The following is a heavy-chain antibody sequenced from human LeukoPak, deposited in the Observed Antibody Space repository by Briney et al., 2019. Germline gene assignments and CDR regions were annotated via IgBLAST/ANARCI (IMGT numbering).Heavy chain of an antibody. V-gene: IGHV3-23*01. J-gene: IGHJ6*03. CDR3: AKGLRAYTANEYYMDV. Sequence: GGSLRLSCAASGFTFSSYAMSWVRQAPGKGLEWVSAISGSGGSTYYADSVKGRFTISRDNSKNTLYLQMNSLRAEDTAVYYCAKGLRAYTANEYYMDVWGKGTTVTVSS. D-gene: IGHD5-18*01. CDR2: ISGSGGST. CDR1: GFTFSSYA.